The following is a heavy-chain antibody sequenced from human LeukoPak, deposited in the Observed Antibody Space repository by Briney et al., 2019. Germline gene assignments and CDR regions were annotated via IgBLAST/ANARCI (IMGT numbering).Heavy chain of an antibody. V-gene: IGHV4-34*01. CDR2: INHSGST. Sequence: GSLRLSCAASGFTFSSYGMHWVRQASGKGLEWIGEINHSGSTNYSPSLKSRVTISVDTSKNQFSLKLSSVTAADTAVYYCGRGLLWFGELCFDYWGQGTLVTVSS. CDR1: GFTFSSYG. J-gene: IGHJ4*02. CDR3: GRGLLWFGELCFDY. D-gene: IGHD3-10*01.